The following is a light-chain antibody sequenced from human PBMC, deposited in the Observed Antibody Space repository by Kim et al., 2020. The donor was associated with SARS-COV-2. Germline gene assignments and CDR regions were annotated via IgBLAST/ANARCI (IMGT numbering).Light chain of an antibody. CDR3: QVWDSSTYV. Sequence: SYELTQPLSVSVALGQKARITCGGNNIGSKNVHWYQQKPGQAPVLVIYRDSNRPSGIPERFSGSNSGNTATLTISRAQAGDEADYYCQVWDSSTYVFGTGTKVTVL. J-gene: IGLJ1*01. CDR2: RDS. CDR1: NIGSKN. V-gene: IGLV3-9*01.